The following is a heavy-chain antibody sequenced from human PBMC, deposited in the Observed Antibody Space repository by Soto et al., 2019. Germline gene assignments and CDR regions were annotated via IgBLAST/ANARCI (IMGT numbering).Heavy chain of an antibody. Sequence: QVQLVQSGAEVKKPGASVKVSCEATGYTFTGNYLHWVRQAPGQGLEWMGWIHPHSGATKYAQKFQGWVTMTRDTSISTAYLNLSRPKSNDTAVYDCVREGVGPTYGWFDPWGQGTLVTVSS. CDR2: IHPHSGAT. CDR3: VREGVGPTYGWFDP. D-gene: IGHD2-8*01. V-gene: IGHV1-2*04. CDR1: GYTFTGNY. J-gene: IGHJ5*02.